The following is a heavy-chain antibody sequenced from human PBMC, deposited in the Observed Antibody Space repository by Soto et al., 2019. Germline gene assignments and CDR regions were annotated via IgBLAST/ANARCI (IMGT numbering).Heavy chain of an antibody. CDR3: AKDPRQLAPGGTGNWFDP. CDR1: GFTFSSYA. V-gene: IGHV3-23*01. J-gene: IGHJ5*02. CDR2: ISGSGGST. D-gene: IGHD6-6*01. Sequence: GWSLRLSCAASGFTFSSYAMSWVRQAPGKGLEWVSAISGSGGSTYYADSVKGRFTISRDNSKNTLYLQMNSLRAEDTAVYYCAKDPRQLAPGGTGNWFDPWGQGNLVTVYS.